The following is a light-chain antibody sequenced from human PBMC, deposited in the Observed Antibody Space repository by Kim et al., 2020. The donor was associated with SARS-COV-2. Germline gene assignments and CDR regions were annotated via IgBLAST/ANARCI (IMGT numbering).Light chain of an antibody. CDR3: QKYNSAPWT. Sequence: ASVGDRVPSTCRASQDIANSLAWYQQTPGKVPKVLIYAASTLPSGVPSRFSGSGSGTEFTLTIGSLQTEDAATYYCQKYNSAPWTFGPGTKVDIK. CDR2: AAS. J-gene: IGKJ1*01. CDR1: QDIANS. V-gene: IGKV1-27*01.